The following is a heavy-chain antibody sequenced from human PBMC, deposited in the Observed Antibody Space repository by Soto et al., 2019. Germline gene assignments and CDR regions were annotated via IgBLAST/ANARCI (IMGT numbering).Heavy chain of an antibody. CDR1: GFGFTFSTSA. V-gene: IGHV3-23*01. Sequence: VQLSESGGGLVQPGGSLRLSCAASGFGFTFSTSAMSWVRQAPGKGLEWVSTFRESGGTTHYANSLKGRFTISSDTYTNWLYVQINSLRAEDTAIYYCARDSHWAIISPTPDYWGHGTLVTGSS. J-gene: IGHJ4*01. D-gene: IGHD2-2*01. CDR3: ARDSHWAIISPTPDY. CDR2: FRESGGTT.